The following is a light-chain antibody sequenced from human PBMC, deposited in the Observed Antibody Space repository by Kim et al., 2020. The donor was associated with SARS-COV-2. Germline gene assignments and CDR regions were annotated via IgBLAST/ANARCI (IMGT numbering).Light chain of an antibody. CDR1: SSDVGGYKF. J-gene: IGLJ1*01. CDR2: DVS. Sequence: GQSITIACTGTSSDVGGYKFVSWYQQHPGKAPKLMIYDVSNRPSGVSNRCSGSKSGNTASLTISGLQVEDEADYYCSSYTSRITYVFGGGTKVTVL. V-gene: IGLV2-14*03. CDR3: SSYTSRITYV.